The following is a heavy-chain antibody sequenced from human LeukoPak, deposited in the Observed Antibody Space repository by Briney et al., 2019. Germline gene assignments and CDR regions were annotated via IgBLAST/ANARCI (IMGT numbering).Heavy chain of an antibody. CDR3: ARLHYYDSSGYDYYYYYMDV. D-gene: IGHD3-22*01. CDR1: GVSISSDY. J-gene: IGHJ6*03. CDR2: IYYSGST. Sequence: PSETLSLTCTVSGVSISSDYWSWIRQPPGKGLEWIGYIYYSGSTNYNPSLKSRVTISLDTSKNEFSLKLSSVTAADTAVYYCARLHYYDSSGYDYYYYYMDVWGKGTTVTISS. V-gene: IGHV4-59*01.